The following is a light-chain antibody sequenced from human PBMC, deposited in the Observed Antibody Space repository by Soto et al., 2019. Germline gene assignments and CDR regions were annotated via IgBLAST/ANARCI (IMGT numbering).Light chain of an antibody. CDR2: WAS. J-gene: IGKJ3*01. Sequence: DIVMTQSPDSLAVSLGERATINCKSSQSVFYGSNNKNYLAWYLQKPGQPPKLLIYWASTRESGVPDRFSGSGSGTDFTLTISSLQAEDVAVYYCQQYYISPVTFGPGTRVDVK. CDR3: QQYYISPVT. V-gene: IGKV4-1*01. CDR1: QSVFYGSNNKNY.